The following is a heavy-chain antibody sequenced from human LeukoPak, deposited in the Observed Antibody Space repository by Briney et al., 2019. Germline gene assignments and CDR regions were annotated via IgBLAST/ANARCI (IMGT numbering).Heavy chain of an antibody. V-gene: IGHV3-23*01. Sequence: GGSLRLSCVVSGFTFSDYAMSWVRQAPEKGLDWVSVISGSAHKIRYADSVKGRFTISRDNSENTVCLQMNNLRAEDTALYYCAGRPTGYSSGYVYWGQGALVTVSS. CDR2: ISGSAHKI. CDR1: GFTFSDYA. CDR3: AGRPTGYSSGYVY. D-gene: IGHD5-18*01. J-gene: IGHJ4*02.